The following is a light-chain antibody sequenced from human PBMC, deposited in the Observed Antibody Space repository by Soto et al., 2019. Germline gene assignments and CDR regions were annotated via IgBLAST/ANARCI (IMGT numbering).Light chain of an antibody. V-gene: IGKV1-39*01. Sequence: DIQMTQSPSSLSAFLGDRVTITCRASQSINNFLNWYQQKPGKAPTLLIYGASSLQSGVPSRFSGSGSGTDFTLTISSLQPEDLETYHCQQSYSTARTFGQGNKLEIK. CDR2: GAS. CDR3: QQSYSTART. CDR1: QSINNF. J-gene: IGKJ2*01.